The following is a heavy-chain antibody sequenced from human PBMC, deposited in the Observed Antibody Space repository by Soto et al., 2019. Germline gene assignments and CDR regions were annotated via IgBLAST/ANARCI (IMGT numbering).Heavy chain of an antibody. D-gene: IGHD3-10*01. CDR1: GFTFSSYG. CDR2: IWYDGSNK. V-gene: IGHV3-33*01. J-gene: IGHJ6*02. CDR3: ARDPTYYYGSGSYSIIPYYYYYGMDV. Sequence: GGSLRLSCGASGFTFSSYGIHWVRQAPGKGLEWVAVIWYDGSNKYYADSVKGRFTISRDNSKNTLYLQMNSLRAEDTAVYYCARDPTYYYGSGSYSIIPYYYYYGMDVWGQGTTVTVSS.